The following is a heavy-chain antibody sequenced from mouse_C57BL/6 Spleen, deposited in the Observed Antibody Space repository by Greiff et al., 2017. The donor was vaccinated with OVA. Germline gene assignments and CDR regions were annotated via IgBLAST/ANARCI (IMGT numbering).Heavy chain of an antibody. Sequence: VQLKQSGPELVKPGASVKISCKASGYAFSSSWMNWVKQRPGKGLEWIGRIYPGDGDTNYNGKFKGKATLTADKSSSTAYMQLSSLTSEDSAVYFCARENYSNYGAYWGQGTLVTVSA. CDR3: ARENYSNYGAY. CDR2: IYPGDGDT. J-gene: IGHJ3*01. D-gene: IGHD2-5*01. V-gene: IGHV1-82*01. CDR1: GYAFSSSW.